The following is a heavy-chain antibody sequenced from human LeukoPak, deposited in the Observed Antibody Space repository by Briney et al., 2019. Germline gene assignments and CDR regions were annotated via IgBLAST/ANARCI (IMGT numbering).Heavy chain of an antibody. V-gene: IGHV1-2*02. CDR2: INPNSGGT. J-gene: IGHJ4*02. Sequence: ASVNVSCKASGYTFTGYYMHWVRQAPGQGLEWMGWINPNSGGTNYAQKFQGMVTMTRDTSISTAYMELSRLRSDDTAVYYCARPGATTGYSSGWYSYWGQGTLVTVSS. CDR3: ARPGATTGYSSGWYSY. CDR1: GYTFTGYY. D-gene: IGHD6-19*01.